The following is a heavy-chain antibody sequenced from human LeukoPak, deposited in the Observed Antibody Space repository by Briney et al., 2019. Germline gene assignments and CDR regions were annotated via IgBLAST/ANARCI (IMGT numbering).Heavy chain of an antibody. Sequence: PGRSLRLSCAASGFTFSSYAMHWVRQAPGKGLECVAVISYDGSNKYYADSVKGRFTISRDNSKNTLYLQMNSLRAEDTDVYYCARDHSSSCGVGYWGQGTLVTVSS. CDR1: GFTFSSYA. J-gene: IGHJ4*02. CDR2: ISYDGSNK. D-gene: IGHD6-13*01. V-gene: IGHV3-30-3*01. CDR3: ARDHSSSCGVGY.